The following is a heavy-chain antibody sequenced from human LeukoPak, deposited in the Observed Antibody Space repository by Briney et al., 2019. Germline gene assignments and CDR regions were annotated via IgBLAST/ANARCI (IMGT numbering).Heavy chain of an antibody. V-gene: IGHV4-30-4*07. Sequence: SETLSLTCAVSGGSISSGGYSWSWIRQPPGKGLEWIGYIYYSGSTYYNPSLKSRVTISVDTSKNQFSLKLSSVTAADTAVYYCARSVGSMVRGVLENWGQGTLVTVSS. CDR3: ARSVGSMVRGVLEN. CDR2: IYYSGST. J-gene: IGHJ4*02. CDR1: GGSISSGGYS. D-gene: IGHD3-10*01.